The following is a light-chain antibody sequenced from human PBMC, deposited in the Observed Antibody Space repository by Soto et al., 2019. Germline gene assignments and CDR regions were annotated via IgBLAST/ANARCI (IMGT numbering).Light chain of an antibody. V-gene: IGKV1-6*01. CDR1: QGIRND. CDR3: LQADHHPST. J-gene: IGKJ3*01. Sequence: QMPQNTSSLSASVGVRVTITCRASQGIRNDLGWYQQKPGKAPKLLIYAASSLHTGAPSRFSGRLSGTDFTLTISSLQPEDSATYYCLQADHHPSTFGPGTKVDI. CDR2: AAS.